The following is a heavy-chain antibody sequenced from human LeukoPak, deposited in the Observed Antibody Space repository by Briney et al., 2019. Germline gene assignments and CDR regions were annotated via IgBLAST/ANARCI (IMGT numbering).Heavy chain of an antibody. CDR1: GGSISPYY. J-gene: IGHJ4*02. D-gene: IGHD3-10*01. CDR2: IYYSGST. CDR3: ARDIHGSGHFDF. Sequence: SETLSLTCTVSGGSISPYYWNWIRQPPGKGLEWIGYIYYSGSTNYNPSLKSRVTISVDTSKNQFSLKLSSVTAADTALYYCARDIHGSGHFDFWGQGTLVTVSS. V-gene: IGHV4-59*01.